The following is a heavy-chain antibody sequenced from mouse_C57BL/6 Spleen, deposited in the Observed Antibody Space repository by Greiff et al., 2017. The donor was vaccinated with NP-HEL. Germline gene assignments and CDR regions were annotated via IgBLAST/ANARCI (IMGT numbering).Heavy chain of an antibody. D-gene: IGHD2-2*01. CDR2: IHPNSGST. CDR3: ARHYGYDWFAY. J-gene: IGHJ3*01. V-gene: IGHV1-64*01. CDR1: GYTFTSYW. Sequence: QVQLQQPGAELVKPGASVKLSCKASGYTFTSYWMHWVKQRPGQGLEWIGMIHPNSGSTNYNEKFKSKATLTVDKSSSTAYMQLSSLTSEDSAVYYCARHYGYDWFAYWVQGTLVTVSA.